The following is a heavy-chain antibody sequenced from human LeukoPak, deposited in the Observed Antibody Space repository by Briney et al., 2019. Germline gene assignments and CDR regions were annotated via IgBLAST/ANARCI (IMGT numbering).Heavy chain of an antibody. CDR1: GFTFSSYW. J-gene: IGHJ4*02. Sequence: GGSLRLSCAASGFTFSSYWMSWVRQAPGKGLEWVANIKQDGSEKYYVDSVKGRFTISRDNAKNSLYLQMNSLRAKDTAVYYCARDRYTVRGVIDYWGQGTLVTVSS. CDR2: IKQDGSEK. CDR3: ARDRYTVRGVIDY. D-gene: IGHD3-10*01. V-gene: IGHV3-7*01.